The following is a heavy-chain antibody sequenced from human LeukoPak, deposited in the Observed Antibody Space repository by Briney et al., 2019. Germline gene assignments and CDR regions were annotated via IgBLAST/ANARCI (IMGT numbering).Heavy chain of an antibody. Sequence: SETLSLICTVSGGSMSSYYWSWIRQHPGKGLEWIGYIYYSGSTYYNPSLKSRVTISVDTSKNQFSLKLSSVTAADTAVYYCARDQGFGEYDAFDIWGQGTMVTVSS. CDR1: GGSMSSYY. D-gene: IGHD3-10*01. CDR3: ARDQGFGEYDAFDI. V-gene: IGHV4-59*06. J-gene: IGHJ3*02. CDR2: IYYSGST.